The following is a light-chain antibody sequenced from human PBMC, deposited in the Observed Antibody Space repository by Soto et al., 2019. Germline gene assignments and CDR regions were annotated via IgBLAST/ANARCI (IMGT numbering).Light chain of an antibody. Sequence: EIVLTQSPATLSLSPGERATPSCRASQSVSSYLAWYQQKPGQAPRLLIYDASNRATGIPARFSGSGSGTDFTLTISSLEPEDFAVYYCQQRSNWPPVVTFGPGTKVDIK. V-gene: IGKV3-11*01. CDR1: QSVSSY. CDR2: DAS. CDR3: QQRSNWPPVVT. J-gene: IGKJ3*01.